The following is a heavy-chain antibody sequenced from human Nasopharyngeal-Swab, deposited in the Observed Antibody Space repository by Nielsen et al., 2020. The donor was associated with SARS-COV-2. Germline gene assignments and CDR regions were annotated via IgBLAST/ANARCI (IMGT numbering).Heavy chain of an antibody. CDR2: IKSKTDGGTT. CDR1: GFTFSNAW. J-gene: IGHJ4*02. CDR3: TLSIAARPGY. V-gene: IGHV3-15*01. Sequence: GESLKISCAASGFTFSNAWMSWVRQAPGKGLEWVGRIKSKTDGGTTDYAAPVKGRFTISRDDSKNTLYLQMNSLKTEDTAVYYCTLSIAARPGYWGQGTLVTVSS. D-gene: IGHD6-6*01.